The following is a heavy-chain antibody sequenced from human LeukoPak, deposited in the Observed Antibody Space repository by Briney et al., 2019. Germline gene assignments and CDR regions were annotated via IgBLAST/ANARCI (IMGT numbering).Heavy chain of an antibody. J-gene: IGHJ5*02. Sequence: GGSLRLSCAASGFTFSSYAMHWVRQAPGKGLEWVAVISYDGSNKYYADSVKGRFTISRDNSKNTLYLQMNSLRAEDTAVYYCARDPSVAGVLGTNWFDPWGQGTLVTVSS. CDR3: ARDPSVAGVLGTNWFDP. V-gene: IGHV3-30-3*01. CDR1: GFTFSSYA. CDR2: ISYDGSNK. D-gene: IGHD6-19*01.